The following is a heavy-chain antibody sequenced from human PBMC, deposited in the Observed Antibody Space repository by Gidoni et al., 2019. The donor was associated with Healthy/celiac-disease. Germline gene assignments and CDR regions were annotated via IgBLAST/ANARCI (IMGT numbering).Heavy chain of an antibody. V-gene: IGHV3-30-3*01. D-gene: IGHD6-13*01. CDR1: GVTFGSYA. Sequence: QVQLVESGGGVVQPGRSLRLSCAASGVTFGSYAMHWVRQAPGKGLEWVAVISYDGSNKYYADSVKGRFTISRDNSKNTLYLQMNSLRAEDTAVYYCARDLLAAAGTGLDYWGQGTLVTVSS. CDR2: ISYDGSNK. CDR3: ARDLLAAAGTGLDY. J-gene: IGHJ4*02.